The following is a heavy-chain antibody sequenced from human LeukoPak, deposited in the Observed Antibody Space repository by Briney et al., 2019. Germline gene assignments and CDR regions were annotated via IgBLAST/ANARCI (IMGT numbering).Heavy chain of an antibody. Sequence: GGSLRLSCAASGFTFSNYGMSWVRQAPGKGLEWVSGISDSGGSTKHAVSVKGRFTISRDNSKDTLYLQINSLRDEDTAVYYCAKDDAWLQYNDWGQGTPVTVSS. CDR2: ISDSGGST. CDR1: GFTFSNYG. V-gene: IGHV3-23*01. D-gene: IGHD5-24*01. CDR3: AKDDAWLQYND. J-gene: IGHJ4*02.